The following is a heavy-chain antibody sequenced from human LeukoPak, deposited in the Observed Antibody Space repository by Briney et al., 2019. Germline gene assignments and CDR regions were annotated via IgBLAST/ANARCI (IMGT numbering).Heavy chain of an antibody. CDR2: INGSGGST. CDR1: GFTLSIYA. J-gene: IGHJ1*01. V-gene: IGHV3-23*01. CDR3: AKDRGQH. Sequence: PGGSLRLSCAASGFTLSIYAMSWVPEAPGKGLEWVSAINGSGGSTYYADSVKGRFTISRENSKNTLYLQRNSLRAEDTAVYYCAKDRGQHWGERTLVTVSS.